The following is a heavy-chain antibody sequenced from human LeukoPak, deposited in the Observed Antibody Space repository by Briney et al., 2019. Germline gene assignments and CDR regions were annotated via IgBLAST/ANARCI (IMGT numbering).Heavy chain of an antibody. J-gene: IGHJ5*02. CDR1: GVSMNYYF. D-gene: IGHD3-10*01. CDR2: IYGSGST. V-gene: IGHV4-4*07. CDR3: ARDSGTTGEVKFDP. Sequence: PSQTLSLTCTVSGVSMNYYFWNWIRQPAGKGLEWIGRIYGSGSTDYNPSLKSRVTMSIDTSKNQFSLNLLSVTAADTAVYYCARDSGTTGEVKFDPWGQGTLVSVSS.